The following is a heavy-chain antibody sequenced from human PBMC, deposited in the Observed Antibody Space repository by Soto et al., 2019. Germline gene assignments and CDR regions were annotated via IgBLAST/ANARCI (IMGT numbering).Heavy chain of an antibody. V-gene: IGHV4-61*01. CDR1: GGSFNIGSYY. J-gene: IGHJ4*02. D-gene: IGHD2-8*02. Sequence: SVTLSLTCPFSGGSFNIGSYYWTWIQQSPGRGLEWIGYVYYSGTTKYNPSLKSRATISVDTTNNQFSLRLGPMTPADTAVYYCARDYWANEKRFESWGQGTLVTVSS. CDR2: VYYSGTT. CDR3: ARDYWANEKRFES.